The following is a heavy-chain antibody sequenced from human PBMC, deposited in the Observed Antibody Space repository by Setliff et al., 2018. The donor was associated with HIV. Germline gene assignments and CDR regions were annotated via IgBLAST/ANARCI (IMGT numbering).Heavy chain of an antibody. V-gene: IGHV3-66*01. CDR1: GFTVSSNY. J-gene: IGHJ4*02. CDR2: IYSGGST. D-gene: IGHD3-22*01. Sequence: GGSLRLSCAASGFTVSSNYMSWVRQAPGKGLEWVSVIYSGGSTYYADSVKGRFTISRDNSKNTLYLQMNSLRAEDTAVYYCARGVTGYYDSYGTPKLDYWGQGTLVTV. CDR3: ARGVTGYYDSYGTPKLDY.